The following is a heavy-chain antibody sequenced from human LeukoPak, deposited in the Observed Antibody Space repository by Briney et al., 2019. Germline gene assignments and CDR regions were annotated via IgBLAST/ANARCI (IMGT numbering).Heavy chain of an antibody. J-gene: IGHJ4*02. CDR3: AINYGGAAAAVWDY. Sequence: ASVKVSCKASGYTFTGYYMHWVRQAPGQGLEWMGWINPNSGGTNYAQKFQGRVTMTRDTSISTAYMELSRLRSDDTAVYYCAINYGGAAAAVWDYWGQGTLVTVSS. CDR1: GYTFTGYY. V-gene: IGHV1-2*02. CDR2: INPNSGGT. D-gene: IGHD6-13*01.